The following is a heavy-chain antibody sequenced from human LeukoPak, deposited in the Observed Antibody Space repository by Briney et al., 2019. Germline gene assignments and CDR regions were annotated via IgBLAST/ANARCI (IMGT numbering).Heavy chain of an antibody. CDR1: GFTFNDYG. CDR3: ARGYCSGGRCRHFDY. J-gene: IGHJ4*02. V-gene: IGHV3-20*04. CDR2: INWNGGSI. D-gene: IGHD2-15*01. Sequence: PGGSLRLSCAASGFTFNDYGMSWVRQVPGNGLEWVSGINWNGGSIGYADSVKGRFTISRDNAKNSLYLQINSLRAEDTALYYCARGYCSGGRCRHFDYWGQGTQVTVSS.